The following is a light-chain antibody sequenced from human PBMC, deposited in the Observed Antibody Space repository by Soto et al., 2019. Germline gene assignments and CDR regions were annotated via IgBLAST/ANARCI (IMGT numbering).Light chain of an antibody. Sequence: EIVLTQSPGTLSLSPGERATLSCRASQSVSFSSLAWYQQKTGQAPRLLIYGATTRARGIPARFSGSGSGTEFTLTINSLQSEDFAVYYCQQYNDWPPWTFGQGTKVDIK. J-gene: IGKJ1*01. CDR2: GAT. V-gene: IGKV3-15*01. CDR3: QQYNDWPPWT. CDR1: QSVSFSS.